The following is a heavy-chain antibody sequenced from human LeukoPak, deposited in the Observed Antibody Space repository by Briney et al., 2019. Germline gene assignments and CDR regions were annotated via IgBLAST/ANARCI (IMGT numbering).Heavy chain of an antibody. V-gene: IGHV1-18*01. Sequence: ASVKVSYKASGYTFTSYGISWVRQAPGQGLEWMGWISAYNGNTNYAQKLQGRVTMTTDTSTSIAYMELRSLRSDDTAVYYCARGIVVVPAADYSYNWLDPWGQGTLVTVSS. CDR3: ARGIVVVPAADYSYNWLDP. D-gene: IGHD2-2*01. J-gene: IGHJ5*02. CDR1: GYTFTSYG. CDR2: ISAYNGNT.